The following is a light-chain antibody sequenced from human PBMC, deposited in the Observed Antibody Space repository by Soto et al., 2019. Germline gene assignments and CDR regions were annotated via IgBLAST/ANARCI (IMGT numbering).Light chain of an antibody. Sequence: EIGMTHSPATLSVSTGERVTLSCRARQSVGSNLAWYQQKPGQAPRLLIYDASNRVTGIPARFRGSGSGTDFTLTISSLEPDDFAVYYCQQRSNWQITFGQGTRLEIK. CDR2: DAS. V-gene: IGKV3D-11*02. CDR1: QSVGSN. CDR3: QQRSNWQIT. J-gene: IGKJ5*01.